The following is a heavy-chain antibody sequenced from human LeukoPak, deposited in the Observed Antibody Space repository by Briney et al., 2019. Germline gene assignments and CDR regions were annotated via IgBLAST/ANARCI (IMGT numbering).Heavy chain of an antibody. D-gene: IGHD3-16*02. V-gene: IGHV4-59*08. CDR3: ARSFPMDV. CDR2: IYYSGST. Sequence: SETLSLTCTVSGGSISSYYWSWIRQPPGKGLEWIGYIYYSGSTNYNPSLKSRVTISVDTSKNQFSLKLSSVTTTDTAVYYCARSFPMDVWGQGTTVTVSS. J-gene: IGHJ6*02. CDR1: GGSISSYY.